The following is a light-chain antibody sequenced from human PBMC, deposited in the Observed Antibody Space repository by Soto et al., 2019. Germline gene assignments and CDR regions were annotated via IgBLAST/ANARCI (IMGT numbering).Light chain of an antibody. CDR3: QQYNNWPPWA. CDR2: GAS. CDR1: QSVSIN. Sequence: EIVMTQSPATLSVSPWEIATLSFRASQSVSINLAWYQQKPGQAPRLLIYGASTRATGIPARFSGSGSGTEFTLTISSLQSEDFAVYYCQQYNNWPPWAFGQGTKVDI. V-gene: IGKV3-15*01. J-gene: IGKJ1*01.